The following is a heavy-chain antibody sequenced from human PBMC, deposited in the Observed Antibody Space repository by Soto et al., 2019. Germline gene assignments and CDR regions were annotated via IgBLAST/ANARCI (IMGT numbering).Heavy chain of an antibody. CDR2: ISSSSSYI. CDR3: ARHKMATIEPFDY. J-gene: IGHJ4*02. D-gene: IGHD5-12*01. V-gene: IGHV3-21*01. CDR1: GFTFSSYS. Sequence: PGGSLRLSCAASGFTFSSYSMNWVRQAPGKGLEWVSSISSSSSYIYYADSVKGRFTISRDNAKNSLYLQMNSLRAEDTAVYYCARHKMATIEPFDYWGQGTLVTVSS.